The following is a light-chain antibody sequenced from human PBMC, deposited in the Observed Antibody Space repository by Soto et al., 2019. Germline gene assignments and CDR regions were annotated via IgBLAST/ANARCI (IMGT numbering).Light chain of an antibody. CDR1: ESVSSSY. CDR3: QQYGSSIT. J-gene: IGKJ5*01. CDR2: GTS. V-gene: IGKV3-20*01. Sequence: EIVMTQSAATLSVSPGERVTLSCRASESVSSSYLAWYQQKPGQAPRLLIYGTSSRATGIPDRFSGSGSGTDFTLTISRLEPEDCAVFYCQQYGSSITFGQGTRLEIK.